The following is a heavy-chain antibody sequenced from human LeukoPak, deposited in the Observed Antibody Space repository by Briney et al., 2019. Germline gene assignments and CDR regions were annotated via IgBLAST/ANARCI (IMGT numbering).Heavy chain of an antibody. CDR3: TREYYYDSSGYYDYYYYMDV. V-gene: IGHV3-49*03. Sequence: PGRSLRLSCTASGFTFGDYAMSWLRQAPGKGLEWVGFIRSKAYGGTTEYAASVKGRFTISRDDSKSIAYLQMNSLKTEDTAVYYCTREYYYDSSGYYDYYYYMDVWGKGTTVTVPS. J-gene: IGHJ6*03. D-gene: IGHD3-22*01. CDR1: GFTFGDYA. CDR2: IRSKAYGGTT.